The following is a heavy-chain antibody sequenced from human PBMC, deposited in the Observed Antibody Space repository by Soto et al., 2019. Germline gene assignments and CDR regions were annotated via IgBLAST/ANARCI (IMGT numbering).Heavy chain of an antibody. J-gene: IGHJ6*03. CDR3: ARLYYYYYMDV. Sequence: PGGSLRLSCAASGFTFSSYAMSWVRQSPGKGLEWVSTISGSGGSAYYADSMKGRLTISRDNSKNTVYLQMNSLRAEDTAVYYCARLYYYYYMDVWGKGTTVTVSS. CDR1: GFTFSSYA. D-gene: IGHD3-22*01. CDR2: ISGSGGSA. V-gene: IGHV3-23*01.